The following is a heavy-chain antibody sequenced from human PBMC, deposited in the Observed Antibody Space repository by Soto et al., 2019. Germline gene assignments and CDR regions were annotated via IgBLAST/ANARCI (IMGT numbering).Heavy chain of an antibody. J-gene: IGHJ4*02. V-gene: IGHV3-23*01. Sequence: GGSLRLSCAASGFTFSNYAMTWVRQAPGKGLEWVSGISGSGGSSYYADSVKGRFTISRDNPKKTLFLQMNSLRAEDTAVYYCAKGDIYYPFDYWGQGTLVTVSS. CDR3: AKGDIYYPFDY. CDR1: GFTFSNYA. CDR2: ISGSGGSS. D-gene: IGHD3-22*01.